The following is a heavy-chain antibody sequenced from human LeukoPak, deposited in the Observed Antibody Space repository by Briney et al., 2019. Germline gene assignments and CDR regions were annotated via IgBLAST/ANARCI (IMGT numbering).Heavy chain of an antibody. Sequence: PGGSLRLSCAASGFTFSTYGMHWVRQAPGKGLEWVALIWFDGSKRYYGDSLKGRFTVSRDNSKNTLYLQVDSLRAEDTAVYYWAKLSWGSCGFDYWGQGTLVTVS. CDR2: IWFDGSKR. V-gene: IGHV3-33*06. CDR3: AKLSWGSCGFDY. J-gene: IGHJ4*02. D-gene: IGHD2-15*01. CDR1: GFTFSTYG.